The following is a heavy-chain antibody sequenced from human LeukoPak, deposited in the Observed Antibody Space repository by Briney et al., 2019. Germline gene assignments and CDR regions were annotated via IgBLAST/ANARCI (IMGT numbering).Heavy chain of an antibody. V-gene: IGHV3-48*03. Sequence: GGSLRLSCAASGFTFSSYEMNWVRQAPGKGLEWVSHISGSGSNIYYADPVKGRFTISRDNTKNSLFLQMNSLRAEDTAIYYCARGLNRAFDYWGQGTLVTVSS. D-gene: IGHD2/OR15-2a*01. CDR1: GFTFSSYE. CDR2: ISGSGSNI. CDR3: ARGLNRAFDY. J-gene: IGHJ4*02.